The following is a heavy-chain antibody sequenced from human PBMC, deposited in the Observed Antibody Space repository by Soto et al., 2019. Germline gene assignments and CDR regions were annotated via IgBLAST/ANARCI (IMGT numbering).Heavy chain of an antibody. D-gene: IGHD3-16*01. CDR3: XXXXXYXXXGYGDC. CDR2: ISAGGGKT. CDR1: GFTFSTYA. V-gene: IGHV3-23*01. Sequence: EVQLLESGGGLVQPGGSLRLSCAASGFTFSTYAMGWARQAPGKGLEWVSSISAGGGKTYYADSVKGRFTISRDNSKXXXXXXXXXXXXXXXXXXXXXXXXXYXXXGYGDCWGQGTLVTVSS. J-gene: IGHJ4*02.